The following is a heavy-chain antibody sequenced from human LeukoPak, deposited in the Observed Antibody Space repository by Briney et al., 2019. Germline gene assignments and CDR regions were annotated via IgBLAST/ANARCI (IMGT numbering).Heavy chain of an antibody. V-gene: IGHV3-23*01. CDR3: AKVRGSSWYYSD. Sequence: GGSLRLSCAASGFTFSSYAMSWVRQAPGKELEWVSAISGSGGSTYYADSVKGRFTISRDNSKNTLYLQMNSLRAEDTAVYYCAKVRGSSWYYSDWGQGTLVTVSS. CDR2: ISGSGGST. D-gene: IGHD6-13*01. J-gene: IGHJ4*02. CDR1: GFTFSSYA.